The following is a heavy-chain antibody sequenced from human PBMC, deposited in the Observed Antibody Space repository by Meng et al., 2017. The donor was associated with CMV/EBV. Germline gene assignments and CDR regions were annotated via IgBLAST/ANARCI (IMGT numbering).Heavy chain of an antibody. CDR3: AKWSSSGWLDY. D-gene: IGHD6-19*01. Sequence: CAASGFPFSSYAMRWVRQAPGKGLEWVSAISGSGGSTYYADSVKGRFTISRDNSKNTLYLQMNSLRAEDTAVYYCAKWSSSGWLDYWGQGTLVTVSS. V-gene: IGHV3-23*01. CDR1: GFPFSSYA. CDR2: ISGSGGST. J-gene: IGHJ4*02.